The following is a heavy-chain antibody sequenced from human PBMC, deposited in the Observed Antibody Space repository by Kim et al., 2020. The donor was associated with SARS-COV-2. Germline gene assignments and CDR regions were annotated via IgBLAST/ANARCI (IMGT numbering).Heavy chain of an antibody. Sequence: GGSLRLSCAASGFTFSSYWMSWVRQAPGKGLEWVANIKQDGSEKYYVDSVKGRFTISRDNAKNSLYLQMNSLRAEDTAVYYCARDSRFYDILTGYYNGYYFDYWGQGTLVTVSS. CDR1: GFTFSSYW. V-gene: IGHV3-7*01. CDR3: ARDSRFYDILTGYYNGYYFDY. CDR2: IKQDGSEK. D-gene: IGHD3-9*01. J-gene: IGHJ4*02.